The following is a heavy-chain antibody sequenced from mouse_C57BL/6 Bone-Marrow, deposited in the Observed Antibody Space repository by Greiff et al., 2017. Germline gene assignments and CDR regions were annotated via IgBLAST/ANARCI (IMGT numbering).Heavy chain of an antibody. Sequence: LVESGPELVKPGASVKISCKASGYTFTDYYLNWVKQRPGQGLEWIGWIYPGSGNTKYNEKFKGKATLTVDTSSSTAYMQLSSLTSEDSAVYYCARRDDYVFDVWGTGTTVTVSS. CDR3: ARRDDYVFDV. J-gene: IGHJ1*03. CDR1: GYTFTDYY. D-gene: IGHD2-4*01. V-gene: IGHV1-84*01. CDR2: IYPGSGNT.